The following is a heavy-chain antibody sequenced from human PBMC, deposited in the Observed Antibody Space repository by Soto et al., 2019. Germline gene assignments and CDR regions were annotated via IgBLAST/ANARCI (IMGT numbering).Heavy chain of an antibody. CDR2: ISGSGGST. CDR3: AKDNQVGREPNWFDP. D-gene: IGHD2-15*01. J-gene: IGHJ5*02. V-gene: IGHV3-23*01. Sequence: GGSLRLSCAASGFTFSSYAMSWVRQAPGKGLERVSAISGSGGSTYYADSVKGRFTISRDNSKNTLYLQMNSLRAEDTAVYYCAKDNQVGREPNWFDPWGQGTMVTVYS. CDR1: GFTFSSYA.